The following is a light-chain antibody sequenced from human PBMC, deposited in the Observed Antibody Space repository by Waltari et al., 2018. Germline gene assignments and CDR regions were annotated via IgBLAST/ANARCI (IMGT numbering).Light chain of an antibody. CDR2: AVR. J-gene: IGLJ1*01. Sequence: QSALTQPASVSGSPGQSITISCAGTSSDIGDYKSVSWSQQYPGKAPKLMLYAVRNRPSWVSDRFSGSKSGHTASLTISGLQAEDEADYYCTSYTPSSTLLYVFGPGTKVTVL. CDR3: TSYTPSSTLLYV. CDR1: SSDIGDYKS. V-gene: IGLV2-14*01.